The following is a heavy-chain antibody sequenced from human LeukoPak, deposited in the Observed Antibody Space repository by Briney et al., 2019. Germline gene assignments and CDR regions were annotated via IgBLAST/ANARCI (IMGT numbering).Heavy chain of an antibody. V-gene: IGHV4-31*03. D-gene: IGHD2-15*01. CDR1: GGSISSGGYY. Sequence: PSQTLSLTCTVSGGSISSGGYYWSWIRQHPGKGLERIGYIYYSGSTYYNLSLKSRVTISVDTSKNQFSLKLSSVTAADTAVYYCARKNSDCSGGSCYSDWFDPWGQGTLVTVSS. J-gene: IGHJ5*02. CDR2: IYYSGST. CDR3: ARKNSDCSGGSCYSDWFDP.